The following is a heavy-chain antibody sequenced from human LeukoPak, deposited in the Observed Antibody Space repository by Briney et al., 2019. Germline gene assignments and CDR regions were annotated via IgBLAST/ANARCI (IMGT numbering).Heavy chain of an antibody. CDR1: GFTFNNFA. Sequence: PGGSLRLSCAASGFTFNNFAMHWVRQAPGKGLEWVAFIRYDGSDQFYADSLKGRFTISRDNSKNTLYLQMDSLRAEDTAVYYWAMDRYDFCTGQYAYYFFDYWGQGTLVTVSS. CDR3: AMDRYDFCTGQYAYYFFDY. V-gene: IGHV3-30*02. J-gene: IGHJ4*02. CDR2: IRYDGSDQ. D-gene: IGHD3-3*01.